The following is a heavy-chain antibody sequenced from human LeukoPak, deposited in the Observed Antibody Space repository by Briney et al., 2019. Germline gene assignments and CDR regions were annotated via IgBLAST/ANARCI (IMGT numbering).Heavy chain of an antibody. D-gene: IGHD2-21*02. J-gene: IGHJ3*02. Sequence: GGSLRLSCTASGFSFSEHGMHWVRQAPGKGLEWVSAISGSGGSTYYADSVKGRFTISRDNSKNTLYLQMNSLRAEDTAVYYCAKLPQHIVVVTAILGAFDIWGQGTMVTVSS. CDR1: GFSFSEHG. CDR3: AKLPQHIVVVTAILGAFDI. CDR2: ISGSGGST. V-gene: IGHV3-23*01.